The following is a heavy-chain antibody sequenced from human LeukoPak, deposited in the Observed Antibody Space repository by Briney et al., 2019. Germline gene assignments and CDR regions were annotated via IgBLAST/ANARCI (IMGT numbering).Heavy chain of an antibody. CDR3: ARGSQAAYYYDSSYGDYFDY. CDR1: GFTFSSYS. Sequence: GSLRLSCAASGFTFSSYSMNWVRQAPGKGLEWVSSISSSSSYIYYADSVKGRFTISRDNAKNSLYLQMNSLRAEDTAVYYCARGSQAAYYYDSSYGDYFDYWGQGTLVTVSS. D-gene: IGHD3-22*01. V-gene: IGHV3-21*01. CDR2: ISSSSSYI. J-gene: IGHJ4*02.